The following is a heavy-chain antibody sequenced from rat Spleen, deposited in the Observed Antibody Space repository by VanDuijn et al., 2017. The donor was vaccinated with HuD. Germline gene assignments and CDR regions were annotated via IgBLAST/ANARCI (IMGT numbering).Heavy chain of an antibody. Sequence: EVQLVESDGGLVQPGRSLKLSCAASGFTFSDYGVAWVRQAPTTGLEWVATISYGDSSGHSGTYYRDSVKGRFTISSNNAESTLYLQMDSLRSEDTATYYCARHGIYNNYGWFAYWGQGTLVTVSS. CDR2: ISYGDSSGHSGT. CDR1: GFTFSDYG. D-gene: IGHD1-10*01. V-gene: IGHV5-29*01. CDR3: ARHGIYNNYGWFAY. J-gene: IGHJ3*01.